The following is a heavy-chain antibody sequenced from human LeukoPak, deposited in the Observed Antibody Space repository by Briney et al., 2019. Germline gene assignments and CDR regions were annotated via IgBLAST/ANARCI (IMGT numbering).Heavy chain of an antibody. D-gene: IGHD6-19*01. CDR1: GFTFTSYG. V-gene: IGHV3-48*02. CDR3: ARAHSSGYSSGWYSGY. CDR2: ISSSGSSI. J-gene: IGHJ4*02. Sequence: GGSLRVSCAASGFTFTSYGMSWVRQAPGKGLEWVSYISSSGSSIFYADSVKGRFTISRDNAKNSLYLQMNSLRDGDTAVYYCARAHSSGYSSGWYSGYWGQGTLVTVSS.